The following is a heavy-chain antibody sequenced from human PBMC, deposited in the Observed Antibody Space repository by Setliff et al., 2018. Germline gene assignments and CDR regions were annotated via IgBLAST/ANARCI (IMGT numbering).Heavy chain of an antibody. V-gene: IGHV4-39*01. CDR3: ARHEFVGGYYGSVTYRHFDY. D-gene: IGHD3-10*01. Sequence: SETLSLTCTVSGDSISSTSYQWGWVRQPPGKGLEWIGSIYYTGTAYYNPSLKSRVTISVDTSKNQFSLQVTSXXATDTALYFCARHEFVGGYYGSVTYRHFDYWGQGILVTVSS. CDR2: IYYTGTA. CDR1: GDSISSTSYQ. J-gene: IGHJ4*02.